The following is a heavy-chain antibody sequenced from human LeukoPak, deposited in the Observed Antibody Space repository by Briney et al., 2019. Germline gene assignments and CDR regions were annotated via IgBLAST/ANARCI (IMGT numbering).Heavy chain of an antibody. CDR3: ARSVGELLFSGAFDV. V-gene: IGHV3-66*01. D-gene: IGHD3-10*01. CDR2: IYSDGNT. Sequence: GGSLRLSCAASGFTVSSNYMTWVRQAPGKGLEWVSVIYSDGNTYYAGSVKGRFTISRDNSKNTLYLQMNSLRADDTAVYYCARSVGELLFSGAFDVWGQGTMVTVSS. CDR1: GFTVSSNY. J-gene: IGHJ3*01.